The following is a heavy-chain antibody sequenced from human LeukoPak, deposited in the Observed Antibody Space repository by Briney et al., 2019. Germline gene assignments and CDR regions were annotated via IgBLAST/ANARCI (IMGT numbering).Heavy chain of an antibody. D-gene: IGHD2-2*01. V-gene: IGHV4-59*12. CDR2: IFTGST. CDR1: GGYISAYY. CDR3: ARDTIVVVPAAHKGVWFDP. J-gene: IGHJ5*02. Sequence: PSETLSLTCAVSGGYISAYYWNWIRQPPGKGLEWVGYIFTGSTTYNPSLKSRVTISVDTSKNQFSLKLSSVTAADTAVYYCARDTIVVVPAAHKGVWFDPWGQGTLVTVSS.